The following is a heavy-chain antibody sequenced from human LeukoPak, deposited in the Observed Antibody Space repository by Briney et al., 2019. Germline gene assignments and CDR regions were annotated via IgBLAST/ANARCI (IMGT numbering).Heavy chain of an antibody. CDR1: GYTFSNYG. D-gene: IGHD3-9*01. J-gene: IGHJ4*02. CDR3: ARVDLLTGYYFFDY. Sequence: ASVKVSCKASGYTFSNYGIRWVRQAPGQGLERVGWIRGDNGNTNYAQKLQGRVTMTTDTSTSTAYMELRSLGSDETAVYYCARVDLLTGYYFFDYWGQGTLVTVSS. CDR2: IRGDNGNT. V-gene: IGHV1-18*01.